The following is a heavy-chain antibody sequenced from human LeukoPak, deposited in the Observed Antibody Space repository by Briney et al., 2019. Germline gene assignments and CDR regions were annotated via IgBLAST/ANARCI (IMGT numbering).Heavy chain of an antibody. CDR2: GYHSGTT. J-gene: IGHJ4*02. Sequence: AETLSLTCTVSGYSISSDYYWVWIRQTPGKGLEWIGSGYHSGTTYHKPSLKSRVTMSVDTSKNHFSLTLTSVTAAETALYYCTRELAGTTVEDWGQGTLVTVSS. V-gene: IGHV4-38-2*02. CDR1: GYSISSDYY. CDR3: TRELAGTTVED. D-gene: IGHD1-1*01.